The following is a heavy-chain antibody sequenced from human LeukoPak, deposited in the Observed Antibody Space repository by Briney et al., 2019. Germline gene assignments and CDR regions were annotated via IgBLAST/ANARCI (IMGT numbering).Heavy chain of an antibody. V-gene: IGHV3-23*01. Sequence: GSLRLSCAASGFTFSSYAMSWVRQAPGKGLEWVSAISGSGGSTYYTDSVRGRFTISRDNAKNSLYLQMNSLRAEDTAVYYCARDHRLSDLNPDAFDIWGQGTMVTVSS. CDR3: ARDHRLSDLNPDAFDI. CDR2: ISGSGGST. J-gene: IGHJ3*02. D-gene: IGHD6-25*01. CDR1: GFTFSSYA.